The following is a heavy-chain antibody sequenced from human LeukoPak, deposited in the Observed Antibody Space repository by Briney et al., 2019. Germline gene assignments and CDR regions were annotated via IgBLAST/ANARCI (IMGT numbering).Heavy chain of an antibody. D-gene: IGHD3-9*01. CDR3: ARSYDILTGYSFGS. CDR2: IYYSGST. J-gene: IGHJ4*02. V-gene: IGHV4-31*03. CDR1: GGSISSGGYY. Sequence: PSETLSLTCTVSGGSISSGGYYWSWIRQHPGKGLEWIGYIYYSGSTYYNPSLKSRVTISADTSKNQFSLKLSSVTAADTAVYYCARSYDILTGYSFGSWGQGTLVTVSS.